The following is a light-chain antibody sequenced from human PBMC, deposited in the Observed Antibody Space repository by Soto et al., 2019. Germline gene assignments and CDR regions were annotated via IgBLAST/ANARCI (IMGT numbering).Light chain of an antibody. CDR2: DAY. CDR1: QSFRGL. CDR3: QQRSGWPRT. Sequence: EVVLTQSPVTLSLSPGERATLSCRASQSFRGLLAWYQQKPGQAPRLLIYDAYNRATGIPARFSGSGSGTDFTLTISSLEPEDFALYYCQQRSGWPRTFGQGTKVEIK. J-gene: IGKJ1*01. V-gene: IGKV3-11*01.